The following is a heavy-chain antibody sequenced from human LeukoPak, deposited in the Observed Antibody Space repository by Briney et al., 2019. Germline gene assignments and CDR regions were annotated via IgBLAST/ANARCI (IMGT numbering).Heavy chain of an antibody. J-gene: IGHJ4*01. CDR2: IDPSDSYT. CDR3: ARRGYGDYTNGFDY. D-gene: IGHD4-17*01. V-gene: IGHV5-10-1*01. CDR1: GYSFTSYW. Sequence: GESLKISCKGSGYSFTSYWISWVRQMPGKGLEWMGRIDPSDSYTNYSPSFQGHVTISADKSISTAYLQWSSLKASDTAMYYCARRGYGDYTNGFDYWGQEPWSPSPQ.